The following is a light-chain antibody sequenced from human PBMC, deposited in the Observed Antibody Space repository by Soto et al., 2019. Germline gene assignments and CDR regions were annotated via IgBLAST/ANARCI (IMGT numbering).Light chain of an antibody. CDR2: DTS. CDR1: TGAVTSGHY. V-gene: IGLV7-46*01. Sequence: QAVVTQEPSLTVSPGGTVTLTCGSSTGAVTSGHYPYWFQQKPGQAPRTLIYDTSNKHSWTPARFSGSLLGGKAALTLSGAQPEDGAEYYCLVSYRGAPPVFGGGTKLTVL. CDR3: LVSYRGAPPV. J-gene: IGLJ2*01.